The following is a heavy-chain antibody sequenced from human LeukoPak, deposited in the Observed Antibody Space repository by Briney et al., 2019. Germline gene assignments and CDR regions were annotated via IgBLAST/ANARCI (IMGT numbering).Heavy chain of an antibody. CDR1: GGTFSSYA. Sequence: SVKVSCKASGGTFSSYAISWVRQAPGQGLEWMGGIIPIFGTANYAQKFQGRVTITADESTSTAYMELSSLRSEDTAVYYCARHSYDSSGYYGFDYWGQGTLVTISS. V-gene: IGHV1-69*13. CDR2: IIPIFGTA. D-gene: IGHD3-22*01. CDR3: ARHSYDSSGYYGFDY. J-gene: IGHJ4*02.